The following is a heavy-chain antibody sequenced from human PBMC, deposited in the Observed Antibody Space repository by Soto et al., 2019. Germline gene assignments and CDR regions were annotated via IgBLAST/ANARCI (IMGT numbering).Heavy chain of an antibody. CDR2: IYVTGAV. Sequence: SETLSLTCSVSGAALNSGNYYWRWIRQVPGKGLEWIGHIYVTGAVDYNPSLRDRITISQDTSERQFSLNLRLVTAADTAVYYCARLRIATNNFKWFDPGGQGTLVTVSS. D-gene: IGHD2-21*01. J-gene: IGHJ5*02. CDR1: GAALNSGNYY. CDR3: ARLRIATNNFKWFDP. V-gene: IGHV4-31*03.